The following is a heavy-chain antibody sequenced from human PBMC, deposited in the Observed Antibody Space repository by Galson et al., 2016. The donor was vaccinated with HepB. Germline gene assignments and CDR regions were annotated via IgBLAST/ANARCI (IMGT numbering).Heavy chain of an antibody. J-gene: IGHJ2*01. CDR3: AREVSRAARGTTFWYFDL. Sequence: ETLSLTCTVSGGSISNYSWTWIRQAPGKGLEWIGYIYDSGSPSYHPSLKRRVAISIDMSKRQVSLKVTSVTATDTAVYFCAREVSRAARGTTFWYFDLWGRGTLVTVSS. CDR1: GGSISNYS. D-gene: IGHD6-13*01. V-gene: IGHV4-59*01. CDR2: IYDSGSP.